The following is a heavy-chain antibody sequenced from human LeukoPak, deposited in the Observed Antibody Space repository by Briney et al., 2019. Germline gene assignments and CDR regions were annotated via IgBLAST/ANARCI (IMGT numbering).Heavy chain of an antibody. CDR1: GFTFSSYA. V-gene: IGHV3-30*04. CDR2: ISYDGSNK. Sequence: GRSLRLSCAASGFTFSSYAMHWVRQAPGKGLEWVAVISYDGSNKYYADSVKGRFTISRDNSKNTLYLQMNSLRAEDTAVYYCARDFGGYWGQGTLVTVSS. J-gene: IGHJ4*02. CDR3: ARDFGGY. D-gene: IGHD3-16*01.